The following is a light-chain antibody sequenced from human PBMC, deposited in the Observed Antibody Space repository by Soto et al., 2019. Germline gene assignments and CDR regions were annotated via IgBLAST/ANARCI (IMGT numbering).Light chain of an antibody. V-gene: IGLV2-14*01. CDR3: SSNADTFSWV. Sequence: QSALTQPASVSGSPGQSITISCTGTSGDIGGYNYVSWYQQHPGKAPKLLISEVTNRPSGVSNRFSGSKSGNTASLTISGLQAEDEADYYCSSNADTFSWVFGGGTKVTVL. CDR2: EVT. J-gene: IGLJ3*02. CDR1: SGDIGGYNY.